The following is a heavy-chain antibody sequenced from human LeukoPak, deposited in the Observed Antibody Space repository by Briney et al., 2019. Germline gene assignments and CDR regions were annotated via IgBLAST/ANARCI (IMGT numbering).Heavy chain of an antibody. V-gene: IGHV3-21*01. CDR2: ISSSSSYI. CDR1: GFTFSSYS. J-gene: IGHJ4*02. CDR3: ARVWEGIGGYCSGGSCYSIDY. Sequence: GGSLRLSCAASGFTFSSYSMNWVRQAPGKGLEWVSSISSSSSYIYYADSVKGRFTISRDNTKNSLYLQMNSLRAEDTAVYYCARVWEGIGGYCSGGSCYSIDYWGQGTLVTVSS. D-gene: IGHD2-15*01.